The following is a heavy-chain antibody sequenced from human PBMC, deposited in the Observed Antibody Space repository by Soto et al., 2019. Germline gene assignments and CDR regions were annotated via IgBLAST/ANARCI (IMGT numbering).Heavy chain of an antibody. D-gene: IGHD3-22*01. Sequence: GESLKIPCNGSGCIFAGYWITWVRQMPGKGLEWMGRIDPSHSQTYYSPSFRGHVTISAAKSITTVFLQWSSLRASDTAMYYCARQIYDFDTVPNSPYYFDSWGQGPLVTVSS. CDR3: ARQIYDFDTVPNSPYYFDS. CDR2: IDPSHSQT. V-gene: IGHV5-10-1*01. J-gene: IGHJ4*02. CDR1: GCIFAGYW.